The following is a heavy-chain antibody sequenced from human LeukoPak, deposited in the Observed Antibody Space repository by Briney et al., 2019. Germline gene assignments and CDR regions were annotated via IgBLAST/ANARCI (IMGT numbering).Heavy chain of an antibody. CDR1: GGTFSSNA. D-gene: IGHD3-22*01. CDR3: ARDWDRGDYYDSSGYYSRVYYYGMDV. Sequence: ASVKVSCKASGGTFSSNAISWVRQAPGQGLEWMGRIIPILGIANYAQKFQGRVTITADKSTSTAYMELSSLRSEDTAVYYCARDWDRGDYYDSSGYYSRVYYYGMDVWGQGTTVTVSS. CDR2: IIPILGIA. J-gene: IGHJ6*02. V-gene: IGHV1-69*04.